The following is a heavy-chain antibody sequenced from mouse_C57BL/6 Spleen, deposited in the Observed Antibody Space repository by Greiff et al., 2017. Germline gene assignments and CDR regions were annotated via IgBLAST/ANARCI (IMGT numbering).Heavy chain of an antibody. CDR2: IDPSDSET. CDR1: GYTFTSYW. Sequence: QVQLKQPGAELVRPGSSVKLSCKASGYTFTSYWMHWVKQRPIPGLEWIGNIDPSDSETHYNQKFKDKATLTVDKSSSTAYMQLSSLTSEDSAVYYCARLDSAMDYWGQGTSVTVSS. V-gene: IGHV1-52*01. J-gene: IGHJ4*01. CDR3: ARLDSAMDY.